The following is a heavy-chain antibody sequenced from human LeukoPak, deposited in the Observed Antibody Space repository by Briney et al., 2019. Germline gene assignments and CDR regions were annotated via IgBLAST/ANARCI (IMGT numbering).Heavy chain of an antibody. CDR2: ISSSSSYI. CDR3: ARDIGAARPPTAWFDP. D-gene: IGHD6-6*01. CDR1: GFTFSSYS. Sequence: GGSLRLSCGASGFTFSSYSMNWVRQAPGKGLEWVSSISSSSSYIYYADSVKGRFTISRDNAKNSLYLQMNSLRAEDTAVYYCARDIGAARPPTAWFDPWGQGTLVTVSS. V-gene: IGHV3-21*01. J-gene: IGHJ5*02.